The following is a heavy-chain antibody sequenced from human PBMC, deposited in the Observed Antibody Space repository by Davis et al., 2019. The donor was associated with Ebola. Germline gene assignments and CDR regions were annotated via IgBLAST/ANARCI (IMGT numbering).Heavy chain of an antibody. CDR3: ARGALTTGAFDI. Sequence: SETLSLTCAVSGGSISSSNWWSWVRQPPGKGLEWIGEINHSGSTNYNPSLKSRVTISVDTSKNQFSLKLSSVTAADTAVYYCARGALTTGAFDIWGQGTMVTVSS. CDR1: GGSISSSNW. V-gene: IGHV4-4*02. CDR2: INHSGST. J-gene: IGHJ3*02. D-gene: IGHD4-11*01.